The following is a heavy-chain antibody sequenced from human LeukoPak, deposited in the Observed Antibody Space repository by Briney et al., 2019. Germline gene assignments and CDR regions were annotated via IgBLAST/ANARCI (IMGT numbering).Heavy chain of an antibody. CDR2: ITTHNGNT. D-gene: IGHD2-2*02. J-gene: IGHJ6*03. Sequence: ASVKVSCKASGYTFTTYGISWVRQAPGQGLEWMGWITTHNGNTYYAQKLQGRVTMTTDTSTTTAYMEPRSLRSDDTAIYYCARAVYCSSTSCYNSYMDVWGKGTTVTVSS. CDR1: GYTFTTYG. CDR3: ARAVYCSSTSCYNSYMDV. V-gene: IGHV1-18*01.